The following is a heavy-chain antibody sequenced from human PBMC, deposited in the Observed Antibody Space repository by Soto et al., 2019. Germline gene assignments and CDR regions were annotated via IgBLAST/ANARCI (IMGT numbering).Heavy chain of an antibody. V-gene: IGHV3-11*01. CDR2: ISTSGTTI. J-gene: IGHJ4*02. CDR1: GYIFSDYY. CDR3: ARAGGSGWSLDY. D-gene: IGHD6-19*01. Sequence: QGQRVQSGGGLVQPGGSLRLSCAASGYIFSDYYMTWIRQAPGKGLEWVSYISTSGTTISYADSVKGRFTISRDDAKNSLYLQMNSLRAEDTAVYYCARAGGSGWSLDYWGQGTLVTVSS.